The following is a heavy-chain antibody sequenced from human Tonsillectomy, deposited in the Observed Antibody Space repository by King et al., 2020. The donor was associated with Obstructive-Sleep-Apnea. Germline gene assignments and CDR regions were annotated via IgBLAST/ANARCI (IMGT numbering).Heavy chain of an antibody. CDR2: ISAYNGNT. CDR1: GYTFNRYG. V-gene: IGHV1-18*01. CDR3: ARDRLSYYDTSGYYGGMDV. J-gene: IGHJ6*02. Sequence: VQLVESGAEVKKPGASVKVSCKASGYTFNRYGISWVRQAPGQGLERMGWISAYNGNTNYAQKFQGRVTMTTDTSTSTAYMELRSLRSDDTAVYYCARDRLSYYDTSGYYGGMDVWGQGTTVTVSS. D-gene: IGHD3-22*01.